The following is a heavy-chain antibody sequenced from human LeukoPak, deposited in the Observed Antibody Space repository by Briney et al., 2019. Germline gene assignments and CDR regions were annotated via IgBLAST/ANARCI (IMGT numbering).Heavy chain of an antibody. J-gene: IGHJ4*02. CDR1: VFTFSSYW. Sequence: GGSLRLSCAASVFTFSSYWMSWVRQAPGKGLEWVANIKQDGSEKYYVDSVKGRFTISRDNAKNSLYLQMNSLRADDTAVYYCARDHDYDFWSGYYNYWGQGTLVTVSS. D-gene: IGHD3-3*01. V-gene: IGHV3-7*01. CDR2: IKQDGSEK. CDR3: ARDHDYDFWSGYYNY.